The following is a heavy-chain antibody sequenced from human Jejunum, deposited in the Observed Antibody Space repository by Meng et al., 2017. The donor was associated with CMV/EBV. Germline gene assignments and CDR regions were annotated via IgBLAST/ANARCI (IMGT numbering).Heavy chain of an antibody. CDR2: IYWNDDK. CDR3: AHSGGRNYYGNHFDH. J-gene: IGHJ4*02. CDR1: STGATD. D-gene: IGHD1-26*01. V-gene: IGHV2-5*01. Sequence: STGATDWGWIRQPPGRTGEELALIYWNDDKDNSECLRSRLNITRDTSKNHVVLTLTNMDPVDTATYYCAHSGGRNYYGNHFDHWGQGILVTVSS.